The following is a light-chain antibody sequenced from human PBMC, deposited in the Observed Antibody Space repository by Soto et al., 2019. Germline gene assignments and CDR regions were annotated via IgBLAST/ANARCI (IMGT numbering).Light chain of an antibody. CDR2: EVN. J-gene: IGLJ1*01. CDR3: CSYTTSHTLV. V-gene: IGLV2-14*01. CDR1: SSDLGASDY. Sequence: QSALTQPASVSGSPGQSITISCTGTSSDLGASDYVSWHQQHPGKAPKLIIFEVNTRPLGVSNRFSGSKSGNTASLTISGLQADDEADYYCCSYTTSHTLVFGTGTKVTVL.